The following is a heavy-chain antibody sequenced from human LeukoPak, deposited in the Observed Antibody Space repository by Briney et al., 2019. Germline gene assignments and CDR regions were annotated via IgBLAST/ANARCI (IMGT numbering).Heavy chain of an antibody. CDR3: AKHLTATNTYIFFGLDV. CDR2: INWNGGGT. Sequence: GGSLRLSCAATGFIFKDYGMHWVRHPPGKGLEWVSAINWNGGGTDYADSVKGRFTISRDNAKNSLHLQLSSLRPEDTALYYCAKHLTATNTYIFFGLDVWGQGTSVTVSS. V-gene: IGHV3-9*01. CDR1: GFIFKDYG. D-gene: IGHD1-26*01. J-gene: IGHJ6*02.